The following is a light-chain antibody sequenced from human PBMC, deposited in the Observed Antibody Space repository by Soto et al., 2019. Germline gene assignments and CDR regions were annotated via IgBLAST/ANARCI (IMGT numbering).Light chain of an antibody. V-gene: IGLV2-8*01. J-gene: IGLJ1*01. CDR1: SSDVGGYNY. CDR3: SSYAASNNLGV. CDR2: EVS. Sequence: QSALTQPPSASGSPGQSVTISCTGTSSDVGGYNYVSWYQQHPGKAPKLMIYEVSKRPSGVPDRFSGSKSGNPASLTVSGLPAEDEADYYCSSYAASNNLGVFGTGTKLTVL.